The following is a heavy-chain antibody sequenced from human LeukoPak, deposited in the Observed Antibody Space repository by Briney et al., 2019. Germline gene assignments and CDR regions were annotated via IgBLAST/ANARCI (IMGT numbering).Heavy chain of an antibody. J-gene: IGHJ2*01. CDR2: ITTGGTYT. D-gene: IGHD3-22*01. Sequence: PGGSLRLSCAASGFTFSGFTMHWVRQAPGKRPEWVSSITTGGTYTYYADSVKGRFTISRDNAKNSLFLQMNTLRVEDTAVYYCARPFYYESAAHALDLWGRGTLVTVSS. CDR1: GFTFSGFT. V-gene: IGHV3-21*01. CDR3: ARPFYYESAAHALDL.